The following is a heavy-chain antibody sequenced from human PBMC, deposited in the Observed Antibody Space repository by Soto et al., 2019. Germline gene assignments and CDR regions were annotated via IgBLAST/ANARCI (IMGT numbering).Heavy chain of an antibody. CDR1: GFTFSSYA. D-gene: IGHD4-17*01. CDR3: ARENYGEHYFDY. Sequence: GGSLRLSCAASGFTFSSYAMHWVRQAPGKGLEWVAVISYDGSNKYYADSVKGRFTISRDNSKNTLYLQMNSLRPEDTAVYYCARENYGEHYFDYWGQGTLVTVSS. CDR2: ISYDGSNK. V-gene: IGHV3-30-3*01. J-gene: IGHJ4*02.